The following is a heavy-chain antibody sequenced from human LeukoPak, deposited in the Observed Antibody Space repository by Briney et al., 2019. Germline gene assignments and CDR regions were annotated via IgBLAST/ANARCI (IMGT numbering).Heavy chain of an antibody. CDR3: ARQISDYYYYYIDV. V-gene: IGHV4-39*01. Sequence: SETLSLTCTVSGGSISSSHYYWGWIRQPPGKGLEWIGTIYYSGTTYYNPSLESRVTMSEDTSKNQFSLTLRSVTATGTAVYYCARQISDYYYYYIDVWGKGTTVTVSS. D-gene: IGHD3-3*01. J-gene: IGHJ6*03. CDR1: GGSISSSHYY. CDR2: IYYSGTT.